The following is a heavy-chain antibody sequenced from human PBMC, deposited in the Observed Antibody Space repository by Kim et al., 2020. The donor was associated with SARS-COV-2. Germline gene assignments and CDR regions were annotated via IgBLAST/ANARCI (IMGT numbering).Heavy chain of an antibody. CDR1: GYIFTDYF. J-gene: IGHJ4*02. Sequence: ASVKVSCEASGYIFTDYFIHWVRQAPGQGLEWMAWLNPRNGHRNYAQTFQGRLTVSRGTSFNTVDMELTGLTSGDTATYFCARSGFYYDDMGHWGPGTQVFVSS. V-gene: IGHV1-2*02. CDR2: LNPRNGHR. CDR3: ARSGFYYDDMGH. D-gene: IGHD3-22*01.